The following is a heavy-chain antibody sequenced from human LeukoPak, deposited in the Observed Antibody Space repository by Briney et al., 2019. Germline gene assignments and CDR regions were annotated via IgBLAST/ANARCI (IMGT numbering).Heavy chain of an antibody. CDR1: GGTFSSYA. V-gene: IGHV1-69*13. J-gene: IGHJ5*02. CDR2: IIPIFGTA. CDR3: ARDVPYYGSGLDWFDP. D-gene: IGHD3-10*01. Sequence: SVKVSCEASGGTFSSYAISWVRQAPGQGLEWMGGIIPIFGTANYAQKFQGRVTITADESTSTAYMELSSLRSEDTAVYYCARDVPYYGSGLDWFDPWGQGTLVTVSS.